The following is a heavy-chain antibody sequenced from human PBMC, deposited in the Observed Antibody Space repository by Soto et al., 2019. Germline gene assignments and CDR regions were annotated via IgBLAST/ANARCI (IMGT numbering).Heavy chain of an antibody. D-gene: IGHD2-2*01. CDR1: GFTFSNAW. J-gene: IGHJ3*02. Sequence: GGSLRLSCAASGFTFSNAWMSWVRQAPGKGLEWVGRIKSKTDGGTTDYAAPVKGRFTISRDDSKNTLYLQMNSLKTEDTAVYYCTTVEDIVVVPASDAFDIWGQGTMVTVSS. CDR2: IKSKTDGGTT. V-gene: IGHV3-15*01. CDR3: TTVEDIVVVPASDAFDI.